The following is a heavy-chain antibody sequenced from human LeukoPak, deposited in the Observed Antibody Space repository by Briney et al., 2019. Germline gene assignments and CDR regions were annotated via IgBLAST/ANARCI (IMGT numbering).Heavy chain of an antibody. Sequence: GGSLRLSCAASGFTFSSYGMHWVRQAPGKGLAWVAVIWYDGSNKYYADSVKGRFTISRDNSKNTLYLQMNSLRAEDTAVYYCAKDPWNYPRYYFDYWGQGTLVTVSS. J-gene: IGHJ4*02. CDR1: GFTFSSYG. V-gene: IGHV3-33*06. CDR2: IWYDGSNK. D-gene: IGHD1-7*01. CDR3: AKDPWNYPRYYFDY.